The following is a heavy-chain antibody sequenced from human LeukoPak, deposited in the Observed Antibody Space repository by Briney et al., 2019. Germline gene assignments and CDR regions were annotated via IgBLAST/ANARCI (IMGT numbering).Heavy chain of an antibody. Sequence: SETLSLTCTVSGDSITYYYWSWIRQPAGKGLEWIGRLYISGNTNYNPSLKSRVTMSVDTSKNQFSLKLSSVTAADTAVYYCARDLAYRSSLRGTFDIWGQGTKVTVSS. J-gene: IGHJ3*02. CDR1: GDSITYYY. CDR2: LYISGNT. CDR3: ARDLAYRSSLRGTFDI. D-gene: IGHD6-19*01. V-gene: IGHV4-4*07.